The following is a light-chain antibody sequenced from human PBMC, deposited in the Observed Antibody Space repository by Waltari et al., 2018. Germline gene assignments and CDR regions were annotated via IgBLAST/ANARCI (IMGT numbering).Light chain of an antibody. V-gene: IGLV3-21*01. CDR1: DVGSYR. J-gene: IGLJ1*01. CDR3: QVWETTRGHQGV. Sequence: YVLTQPPSVSVAPGNTATITCGGDDVGSYRVHWYQKKPGQAPVLVIFYDNDRPSGIPERFSGSNSGNTATLTTSRVEAGDEADYYCQVWETTRGHQGVFGPGTKVTVL. CDR2: YDN.